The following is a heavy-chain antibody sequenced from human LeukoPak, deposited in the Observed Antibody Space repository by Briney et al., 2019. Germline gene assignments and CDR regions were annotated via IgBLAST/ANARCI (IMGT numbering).Heavy chain of an antibody. CDR2: ISGSGGST. J-gene: IGHJ4*02. V-gene: IGHV3-23*01. D-gene: IGHD1-26*01. CDR1: GFTFSGYA. CDR3: AKKWGVGTTTLDYFDY. Sequence: GGSLRLSCAASGFTFSGYAMSWVRQAPGKGLEWVSGISGSGGSTYYADSVKGRFTVSRDNSKNTLYLQMNSLTDEDTAVYYCAKKWGVGTTTLDYFDYWGQGTLVTVSS.